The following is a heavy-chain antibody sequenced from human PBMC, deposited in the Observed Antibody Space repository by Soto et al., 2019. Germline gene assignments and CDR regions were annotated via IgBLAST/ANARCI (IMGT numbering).Heavy chain of an antibody. CDR3: AHYSLMGPYYYYGMDV. V-gene: IGHV2-5*02. Sequence: SGPTLVNPTQTLTLTCTFSAFSLSTGGVGVGWIRQPPGKALEWLALIYWDADKRYSPSLKSRLTITKDTSKNQVVLTMTNMDPVDTATYYCAHYSLMGPYYYYGMDVWGQGTTVTVSS. CDR2: IYWDADK. D-gene: IGHD2-21*01. J-gene: IGHJ6*02. CDR1: AFSLSTGGVG.